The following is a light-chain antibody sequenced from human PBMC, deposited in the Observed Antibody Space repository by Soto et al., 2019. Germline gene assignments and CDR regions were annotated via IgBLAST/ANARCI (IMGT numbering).Light chain of an antibody. Sequence: SYELTQPPSVSVAPGKTARITCGGTNIGSKSVHWYQQKPGQAPVLVIYYDSDRPSGIPERFSGSNSGNTATLTISRVEAGDEADYYCQVWYSSSDHPDVVFGGGTQLTVL. CDR3: QVWYSSSDHPDVV. J-gene: IGLJ2*01. V-gene: IGLV3-21*04. CDR1: NIGSKS. CDR2: YDS.